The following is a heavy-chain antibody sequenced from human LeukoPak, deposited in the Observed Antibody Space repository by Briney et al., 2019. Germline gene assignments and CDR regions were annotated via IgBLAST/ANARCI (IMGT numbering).Heavy chain of an antibody. V-gene: IGHV3-30*04. Sequence: GGSLRLSCAASGFTFSSYAMHWVRQAPGKGLEWVAVISYDGSNKYYADSVKGRFTISRDNSKNTLYLQMNSLRAEDTAVYYCARSAGYCTNGVCSPYYYGMDVWGQGTTVTVSS. CDR3: ARSAGYCTNGVCSPYYYGMDV. CDR2: ISYDGSNK. CDR1: GFTFSSYA. D-gene: IGHD2-8*01. J-gene: IGHJ6*02.